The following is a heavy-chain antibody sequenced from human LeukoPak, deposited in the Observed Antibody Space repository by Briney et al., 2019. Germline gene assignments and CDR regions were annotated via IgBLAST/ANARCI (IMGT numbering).Heavy chain of an antibody. CDR1: GRSFTNYY. CDR2: IYYSGHS. Sequence: PSETLSLTCTVSGRSFTNYYWSWIRQPPGKGLEWIGFIYYSGHSDYNPSLRSRVTLSTDTSKRQFSLTLSSVTAADTAVYYCARSEMASSPRGYFDFWGQGTLVTVST. D-gene: IGHD5-24*01. J-gene: IGHJ4*02. CDR3: ARSEMASSPRGYFDF. V-gene: IGHV4-59*01.